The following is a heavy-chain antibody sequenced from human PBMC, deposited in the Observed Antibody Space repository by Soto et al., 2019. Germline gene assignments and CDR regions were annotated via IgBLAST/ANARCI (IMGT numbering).Heavy chain of an antibody. Sequence: SETLSLTCTVAGGSISSYYWSWIRQPPGKGLEWIGYIYYSGSTNYNPSLKSRVTISVDTSKNQFSLKLSSVTAADTAVYYCARFNGHHDYWGQGTLVTVSS. CDR1: GGSISSYY. D-gene: IGHD4-17*01. CDR3: ARFNGHHDY. J-gene: IGHJ4*02. V-gene: IGHV4-59*01. CDR2: IYYSGST.